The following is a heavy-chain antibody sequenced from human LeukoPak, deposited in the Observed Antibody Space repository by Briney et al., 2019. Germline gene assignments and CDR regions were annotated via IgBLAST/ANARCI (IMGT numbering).Heavy chain of an antibody. CDR3: ARDPRGSYLGSFDY. CDR1: GGTFSSYA. CDR2: IIPIFGTA. D-gene: IGHD1-26*01. V-gene: IGHV1-69*13. J-gene: IGHJ4*02. Sequence: ASVKVSCKASGGTFSSYAISWVRQAPGQGLEWMGGIIPIFGTANYAQKFQGRVTITADESTSTACMELSSLRSEDTAVYYCARDPRGSYLGSFDYWGQGTLVTVSS.